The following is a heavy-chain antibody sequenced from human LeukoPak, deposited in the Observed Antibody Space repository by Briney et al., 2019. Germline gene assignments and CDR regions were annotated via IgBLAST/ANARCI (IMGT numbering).Heavy chain of an antibody. CDR1: GFTFSSYS. CDR3: ARNRYGSSLDAFDI. Sequence: GGSLRLSCAASGFTFSSYSMNWVRQAPGKGLGGVSSISSRSTYIYYADSVKGRFTISRDNAKNSLHLQMNSLRAEDTGVYYCARNRYGSSLDAFDIWGQGTVVTVSS. J-gene: IGHJ3*02. D-gene: IGHD6-13*01. V-gene: IGHV3-21*01. CDR2: ISSRSTYI.